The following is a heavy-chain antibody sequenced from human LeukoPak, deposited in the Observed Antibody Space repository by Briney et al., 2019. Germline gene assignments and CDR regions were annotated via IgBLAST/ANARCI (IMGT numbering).Heavy chain of an antibody. D-gene: IGHD3-22*01. Sequence: SETLSLTCTVSGGSISSGGYYWSWIRQHPGKGLEWIGYIYHSGSTYYNPSLKSRVTISVDTSKNQFSLKLSSVTAADTAVYYCARVQRGLYDSSGYYDYYFDYWGQGTLVTVSS. CDR2: IYHSGST. CDR1: GGSISSGGYY. V-gene: IGHV4-31*03. J-gene: IGHJ4*02. CDR3: ARVQRGLYDSSGYYDYYFDY.